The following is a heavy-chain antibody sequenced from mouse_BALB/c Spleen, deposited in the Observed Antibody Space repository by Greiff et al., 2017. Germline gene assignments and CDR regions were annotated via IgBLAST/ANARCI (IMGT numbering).Heavy chain of an antibody. D-gene: IGHD3-2*01. Sequence: EVQLVESGTVLARPGASVKMSCKASGYSFTSYWMHWVKQRPGQGLEWIGAIYPGNSDTSYNQKFKGKAKLTAVTSASTAYMELSSLTNEDSAVYYCTRSRQLGLRGWFAYWGQGTLVTVSA. CDR2: IYPGNSDT. CDR1: GYSFTSYW. CDR3: TRSRQLGLRGWFAY. J-gene: IGHJ3*01. V-gene: IGHV1-5*01.